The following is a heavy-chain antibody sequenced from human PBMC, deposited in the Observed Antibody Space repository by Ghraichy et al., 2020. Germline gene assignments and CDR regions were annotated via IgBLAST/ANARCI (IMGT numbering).Heavy chain of an antibody. Sequence: SETLSLTCAVYGGSFSGYYWSWIRQPPGKGLEWIGEINHSGSTNYNPSLKSRVTISVDMSKNQFSLKLSSVTAADTAVYYCARGIVIAARRGYYYYYYGMDVWGQGTTVTVSS. CDR3: ARGIVIAARRGYYYYYYGMDV. CDR1: GGSFSGYY. CDR2: INHSGST. J-gene: IGHJ6*02. V-gene: IGHV4-34*01. D-gene: IGHD6-6*01.